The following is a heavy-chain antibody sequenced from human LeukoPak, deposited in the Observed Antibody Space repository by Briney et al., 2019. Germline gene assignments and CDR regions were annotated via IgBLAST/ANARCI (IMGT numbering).Heavy chain of an antibody. CDR1: GFTFSSYG. D-gene: IGHD1-26*01. Sequence: GGSLRLSGAAPGFTFSSYGMHWVRKAQGKGLEWVAVISYDGSNKYYADSVKGRFTISRDNSKNTLYLQINSLRAEDTAVYYCAKDGAGSYHFDYWGQGTLVTVSS. V-gene: IGHV3-30*18. CDR2: ISYDGSNK. J-gene: IGHJ4*02. CDR3: AKDGAGSYHFDY.